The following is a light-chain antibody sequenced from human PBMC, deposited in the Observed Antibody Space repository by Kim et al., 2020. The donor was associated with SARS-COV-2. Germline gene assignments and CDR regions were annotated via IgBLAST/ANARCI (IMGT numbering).Light chain of an antibody. CDR3: QQYVGSPYT. CDR2: GAS. Sequence: EIVLTQSPGTLSLSPGERATLSCRASESVRGNQLAWYQQKRGQAPRLLIYGASSRAGGIPDRFSGSGSGSVFTLTISRLQREDFAVYFCQQYVGSPYTFGQGTKLEI. V-gene: IGKV3-20*01. J-gene: IGKJ2*01. CDR1: ESVRGNQ.